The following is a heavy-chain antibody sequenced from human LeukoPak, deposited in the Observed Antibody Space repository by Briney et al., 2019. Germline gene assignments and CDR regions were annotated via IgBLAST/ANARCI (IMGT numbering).Heavy chain of an antibody. V-gene: IGHV1-2*02. CDR2: INPNSGDT. J-gene: IGHJ4*02. Sequence: ASVKVSCKASGYTFTGYYIHWVRQAPGQGLEWMGWINPNSGDTNYAQSFQGRVTTTRDTSISTVYMELSTLRSDDTTLYYCARGNGSAPGYRYYFDYWGQGTLVTVSS. D-gene: IGHD6-13*01. CDR3: ARGNGSAPGYRYYFDY. CDR1: GYTFTGYY.